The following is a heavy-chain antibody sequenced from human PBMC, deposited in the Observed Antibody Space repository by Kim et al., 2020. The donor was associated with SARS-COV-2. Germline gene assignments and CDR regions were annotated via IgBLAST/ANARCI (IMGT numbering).Heavy chain of an antibody. CDR1: GGTFSSYA. Sequence: SVKVSCKASGGTFSSYAISWVRQAPGQGLEWMGRIIPILGIANYAQKFQGRVTITADKSTSTAYMELSSLRSEDTAVYYCAREGGTTVTTFPYYYGMDVWGQGTTVTVSS. CDR2: IIPILGIA. CDR3: AREGGTTVTTFPYYYGMDV. V-gene: IGHV1-69*04. D-gene: IGHD4-17*01. J-gene: IGHJ6*02.